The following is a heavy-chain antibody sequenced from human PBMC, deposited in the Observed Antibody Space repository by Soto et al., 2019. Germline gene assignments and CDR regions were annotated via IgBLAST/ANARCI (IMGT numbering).Heavy chain of an antibody. J-gene: IGHJ4*02. D-gene: IGHD2-15*01. V-gene: IGHV4-34*01. Sequence: QVQLQQWGAGLLKPSETLSLTCAVYGGSFSGYYWSWIRQPPGKGLEWMGAINHSGSTNYNPSLKSRVTISVDTSKNQCSLKLSSVTAADTAVYYCARDGGYCSGGSCYYFDYWGQGTLVTVSS. CDR2: INHSGST. CDR1: GGSFSGYY. CDR3: ARDGGYCSGGSCYYFDY.